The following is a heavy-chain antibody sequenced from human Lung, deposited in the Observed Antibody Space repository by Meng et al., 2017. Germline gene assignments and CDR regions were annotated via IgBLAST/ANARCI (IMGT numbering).Heavy chain of an antibody. CDR2: ISGYNGNT. CDR1: GYTFTSYG. D-gene: IGHD2-2*01. V-gene: IGHV1-18*01. J-gene: IGHJ5*02. Sequence: QVQLVQSGDEVKKPGAAVKVSCKASGYTFTSYGISWVRQAPGQGLEWMGWISGYNGNTNYAQKFQGRVTMTTDTSTSTAYMELRSLRSDDTAVYYCARDRYWSTTSCTGWFDPWGQGTLVTVSS. CDR3: ARDRYWSTTSCTGWFDP.